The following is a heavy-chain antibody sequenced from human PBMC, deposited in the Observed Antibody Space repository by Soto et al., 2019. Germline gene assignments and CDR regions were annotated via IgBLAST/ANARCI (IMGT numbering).Heavy chain of an antibody. CDR2: IYHSGST. CDR3: ARLTSEDRIMISGVVIGTMDV. CDR1: GGSIRSTRYY. J-gene: IGHJ6*01. V-gene: IGHV4-31*03. Sequence: QVQLQESGPGLVKPSQTLSLTCTVSGGSIRSTRYYWSWIRQHPGKGLEWIAYIYHSGSTYYNPPLKTRVAMSVDTSSNQFSPSLSSVAAAHTAVSYCARLTSEDRIMISGVVIGTMDVWGQGTMVTASS. D-gene: IGHD3-3*01.